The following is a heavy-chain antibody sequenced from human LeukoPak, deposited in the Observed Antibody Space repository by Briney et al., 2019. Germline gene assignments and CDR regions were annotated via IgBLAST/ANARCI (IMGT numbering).Heavy chain of an antibody. CDR2: ISYDGSNE. Sequence: PGGSLRLSCAASGFTFSSYGMHWVRQVPGKGLEWVAVISYDGSNEHYADSVKGRFTISRDNSKNTLYLQMNSLRAEDTAVYYCAKDNDYYGSGSYFVFGLDYWGQGTLVTVSS. CDR3: AKDNDYYGSGSYFVFGLDY. J-gene: IGHJ4*02. V-gene: IGHV3-30*18. D-gene: IGHD3-10*01. CDR1: GFTFSSYG.